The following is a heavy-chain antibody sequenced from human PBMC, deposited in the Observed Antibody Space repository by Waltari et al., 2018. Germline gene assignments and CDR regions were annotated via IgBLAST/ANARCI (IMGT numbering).Heavy chain of an antibody. CDR3: ARAVRCSGGSCESHYMDV. Sequence: QVKLQESGPGLVKPAETLSLTCAVSGYSISSGYYWVWIRQHTGKGLEWIGSLHHSGSTDYNPSLRSRVTISVDTSKNQFSLKLSSVTAADTAVHYCARAVRCSGGSCESHYMDVWGKGTTVTVSS. CDR2: LHHSGST. D-gene: IGHD2-15*01. CDR1: GYSISSGYY. V-gene: IGHV4-38-2*01. J-gene: IGHJ6*03.